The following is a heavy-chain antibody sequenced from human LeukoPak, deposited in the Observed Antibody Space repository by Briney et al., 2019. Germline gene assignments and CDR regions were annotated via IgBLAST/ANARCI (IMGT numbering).Heavy chain of an antibody. CDR2: IWYDGSNK. J-gene: IGHJ4*02. CDR1: GFTFSSYG. CDR3: ASSLRFLEWTIGY. D-gene: IGHD3-3*01. V-gene: IGHV3-33*01. Sequence: PGGSLRLSCAASGFTFSSYGMHWVRQAPGKGLEWVAVIWYDGSNKYYADSVKGRFTISRDNSKNTLYLQMNSLRAEDTAVYYCASSLRFLEWTIGYWGQGTLVTVSS.